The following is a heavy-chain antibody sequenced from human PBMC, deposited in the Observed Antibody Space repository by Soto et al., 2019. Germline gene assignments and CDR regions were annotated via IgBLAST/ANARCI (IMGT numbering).Heavy chain of an antibody. V-gene: IGHV4-39*01. CDR2: MLYSGLT. CDR1: GYSVSSSDYY. D-gene: IGHD2-15*01. Sequence: WETLSLTCSVSGYSVSSSDYYWAWIRQPPGKGLEWIGSMLYSGLTYYNPSLKSRVTLSVDTSKNQFSVRLNSVTASDTAVYYCAPLSVSLSGPYGIHVWGQGTTVTVSS. J-gene: IGHJ6*02. CDR3: APLSVSLSGPYGIHV.